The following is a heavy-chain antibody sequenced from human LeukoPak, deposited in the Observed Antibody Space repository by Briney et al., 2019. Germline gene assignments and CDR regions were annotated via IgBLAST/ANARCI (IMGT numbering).Heavy chain of an antibody. V-gene: IGHV3-66*04. D-gene: IGHD6-25*01. CDR1: GFTVSSNY. CDR3: AGRSSGYIDN. CDR2: IDSGGDT. Sequence: GGSLRLSCAASGFTVSSNYMSWVRQAPGKGLEWVSVIDSGGDTYYADSVKGRFTISRDSSKNTLFLQMNSLRPEDTAVYYCAGRSSGYIDNWGQGTLVTVSS. J-gene: IGHJ4*02.